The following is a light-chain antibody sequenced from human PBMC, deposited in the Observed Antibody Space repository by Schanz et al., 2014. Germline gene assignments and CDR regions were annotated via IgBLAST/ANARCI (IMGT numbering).Light chain of an antibody. Sequence: QSVLTQFASVSGSPGQSITISCTGTSSDVGSYNLVSWYQQHPGKAPKLMIYEGSKRPSGVSNRFSGSKSGNTASLTISGLQAEDEADYYCCSYAGSTTYVVFGGGTKLTVL. J-gene: IGLJ2*01. CDR2: EGS. V-gene: IGLV2-23*01. CDR1: SSDVGSYNL. CDR3: CSYAGSTTYVV.